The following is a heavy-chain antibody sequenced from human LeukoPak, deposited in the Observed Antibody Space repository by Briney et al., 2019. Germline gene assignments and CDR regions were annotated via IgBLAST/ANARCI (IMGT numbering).Heavy chain of an antibody. Sequence: KSGRSLRLSCAASGFTFDDYAMHWVRQAPGKGLEWVSSISSSSSYIYYADSVKGRFTISRDNAKNSLYLQMNSLRAEDTAVYYCASQHNYDFWSGYFSFPPGTPHTDYWGQGTLVTVSS. CDR3: ASQHNYDFWSGYFSFPPGTPHTDY. V-gene: IGHV3-21*01. J-gene: IGHJ4*02. CDR1: GFTFDDYA. D-gene: IGHD3-3*01. CDR2: ISSSSSYI.